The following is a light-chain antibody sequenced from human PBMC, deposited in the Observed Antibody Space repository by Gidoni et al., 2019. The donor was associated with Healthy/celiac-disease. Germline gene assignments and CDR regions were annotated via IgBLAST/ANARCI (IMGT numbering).Light chain of an antibody. CDR3: QQYGSSQST. CDR1: QSVSSNY. Sequence: EIVLTQSPGTLSLSPGERATLSCRASQSVSSNYLAWYQQKPGQAPRLLIYGASSRATGIPDTFSGSGSGTDFTLTISRLEPEDFAVYYCQQYGSSQSTFGQGTKLEIK. J-gene: IGKJ2*01. CDR2: GAS. V-gene: IGKV3-20*01.